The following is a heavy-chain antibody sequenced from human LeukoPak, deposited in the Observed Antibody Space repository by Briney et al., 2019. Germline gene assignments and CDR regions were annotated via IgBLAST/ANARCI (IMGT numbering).Heavy chain of an antibody. Sequence: PSETLSLTCTVSGGSISSYYWSWIRQPAGKGLEWIGRIYTSGSTNYNPSLKSRVTISVDKSKNQFSLKLSSVTAADTAVYYCARDEMGSSGWYPHYYYYMDVWGKGTTVTVSS. V-gene: IGHV4-4*07. CDR3: ARDEMGSSGWYPHYYYYMDV. CDR2: IYTSGST. CDR1: GGSISSYY. J-gene: IGHJ6*03. D-gene: IGHD6-19*01.